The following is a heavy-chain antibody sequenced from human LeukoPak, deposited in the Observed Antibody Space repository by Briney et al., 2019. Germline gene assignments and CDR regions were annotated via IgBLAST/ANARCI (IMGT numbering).Heavy chain of an antibody. CDR1: GYTFTDYY. D-gene: IGHD7-27*01. Sequence: VASVKVSCKVSGYTFTDYYMHWVQQAPGKGLEWMGLVDPEDGETIHAEKFQGRVTITADTSTDTAYMELSSLRSEDTAVYYCATGPNWGFAFWGQGTLVTVSS. CDR2: VDPEDGET. J-gene: IGHJ4*02. V-gene: IGHV1-69-2*01. CDR3: ATGPNWGFAF.